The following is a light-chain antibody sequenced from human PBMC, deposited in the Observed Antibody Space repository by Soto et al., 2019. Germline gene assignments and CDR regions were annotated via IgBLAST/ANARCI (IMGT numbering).Light chain of an antibody. CDR1: QSVSSS. CDR2: GAS. V-gene: IGKV3-15*01. CDR3: QQYNNWTFT. Sequence: IVMTQCPAPLSVSPGERATLSCRASQSVSSSLAWYQQKTGQAPRLXIYGASTRATGIPARFSGSGSGTEFTLTISSLQPEDFAVYYCQQYNNWTFTFGQGTRVEIK. J-gene: IGKJ5*01.